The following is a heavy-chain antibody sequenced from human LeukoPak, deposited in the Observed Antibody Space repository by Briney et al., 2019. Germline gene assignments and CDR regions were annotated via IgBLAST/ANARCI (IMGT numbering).Heavy chain of an antibody. D-gene: IGHD3-16*01. CDR2: IIPIFGTA. Sequence: SVKVSCKASGGTFSSYAISWVRQAPGQGLEWMGGIIPIFGTANYAQKFQGRVTITTDESTSTAYMELSSLRSEDTAVYYCAVKGNDYVWGSYYFDYWGQGTLVTVSS. CDR3: AVKGNDYVWGSYYFDY. J-gene: IGHJ4*02. CDR1: GGTFSSYA. V-gene: IGHV1-69*05.